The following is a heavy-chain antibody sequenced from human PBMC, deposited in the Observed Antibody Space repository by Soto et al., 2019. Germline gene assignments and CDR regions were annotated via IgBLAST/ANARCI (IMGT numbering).Heavy chain of an antibody. CDR1: GFTFDDYA. D-gene: IGHD7-27*01. Sequence: EVQLVESGGGLVQPGRSLRLSCAASGFTFDDYAMHWVRQAPGKGLGWVSGISWNSGSIGYADSVKGRFTISRDNAKNSLYLQMNSLRAEDTALYYCAKGVTGGFDYWGQGTLVTVSS. V-gene: IGHV3-9*01. CDR2: ISWNSGSI. CDR3: AKGVTGGFDY. J-gene: IGHJ4*02.